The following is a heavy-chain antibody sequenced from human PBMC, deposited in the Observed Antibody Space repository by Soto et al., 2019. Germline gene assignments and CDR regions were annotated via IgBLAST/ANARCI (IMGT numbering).Heavy chain of an antibody. V-gene: IGHV4-31*03. J-gene: IGHJ5*02. D-gene: IGHD3-3*01. Sequence: SETLSLTCTVSGGSISSGGYYWSWIRQHPGKGLEWIGYIYYSGSTYYNPSLKSRVTISVDTSKNQFSLKLSSVTAADTAVYYCASSTYYDFWSGIEGFDPWGQGTLVTVYS. CDR1: GGSISSGGYY. CDR3: ASSTYYDFWSGIEGFDP. CDR2: IYYSGST.